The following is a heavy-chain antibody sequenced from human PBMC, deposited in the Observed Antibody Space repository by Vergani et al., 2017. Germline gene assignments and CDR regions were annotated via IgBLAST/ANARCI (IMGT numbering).Heavy chain of an antibody. CDR1: GGTFSSYA. Sequence: QVQLVQSGAEVKKPGSSVKVSCKASGGTFSSYAISWVRQAPGQGLEWMGRIIPIFGTANYAQKFQGRVTITADESTSPAYMELSSLRSEDTAVYYCARGDSSGYYSSSPNNWFDPWGQGTLVTVSS. D-gene: IGHD3-22*01. CDR3: ARGDSSGYYSSSPNNWFDP. J-gene: IGHJ5*02. V-gene: IGHV1-69*18. CDR2: IIPIFGTA.